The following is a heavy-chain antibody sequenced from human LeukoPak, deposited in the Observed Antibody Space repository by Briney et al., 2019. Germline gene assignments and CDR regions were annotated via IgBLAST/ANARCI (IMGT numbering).Heavy chain of an antibody. V-gene: IGHV3-23*01. CDR1: GFTFCSYA. CDR2: ISGSGGST. D-gene: IGHD6-13*01. J-gene: IGHJ6*03. CDR3: AKVPSSWDYYYYYMDV. Sequence: GGSLRLSCAASGFTFCSYAMSWVRQAPRAGRGWVSAISGSGGSTYYADSVKGRFTISRDNSKNTLYLQMNSLRAEDTAVYYCAKVPSSWDYYYYYMDVWGKGTTVTVSS.